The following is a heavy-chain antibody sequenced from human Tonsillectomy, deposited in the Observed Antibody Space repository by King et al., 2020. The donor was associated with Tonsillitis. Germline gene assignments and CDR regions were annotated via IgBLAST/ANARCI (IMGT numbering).Heavy chain of an antibody. Sequence: VQLVESGGGVVQPGRSLRLSCAASGFTFSSYGMHWVRQAPGKGLEWVAVISYDGSNKYYADSVKGRFTISRDNSKNTLYLQMNSLRAEDTAVYYCAKDRRYDFWSGYYTNIDYWGQGTLGTVSS. J-gene: IGHJ4*02. D-gene: IGHD3-3*01. CDR3: AKDRRYDFWSGYYTNIDY. CDR2: ISYDGSNK. V-gene: IGHV3-30*18. CDR1: GFTFSSYG.